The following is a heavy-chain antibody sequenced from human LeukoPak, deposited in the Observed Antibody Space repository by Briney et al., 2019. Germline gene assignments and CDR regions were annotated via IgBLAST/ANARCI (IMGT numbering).Heavy chain of an antibody. J-gene: IGHJ5*02. CDR3: ARVAGGGRYFDWLHAWFDP. Sequence: SETLSLTCAVYGGSFRGYYWSWIRQPPGKGLEWIGEINHSGSTNYNPSLKSRVTISVDTSKNQFSLKLSSVTAADTAVYYCARVAGGGRYFDWLHAWFDPWGQGTLVTVSS. D-gene: IGHD3-9*01. CDR2: INHSGST. CDR1: GGSFRGYY. V-gene: IGHV4-34*01.